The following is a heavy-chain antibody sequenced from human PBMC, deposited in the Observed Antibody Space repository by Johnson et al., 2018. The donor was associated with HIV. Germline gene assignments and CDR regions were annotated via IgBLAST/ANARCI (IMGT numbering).Heavy chain of an antibody. CDR2: IKQDGSEK. CDR3: ARYCSGGSCYSVWQKNYAFDI. D-gene: IGHD2-15*01. J-gene: IGHJ3*02. Sequence: VQLVESGGGLVKPGGSLRLSCATSGFTFSSYWMSWVRQAPGKGLEWVANIKQDGSEKYYVDSVKGRFTISRDNAKNSLYLQLNSLRAEDTAVYYCARYCSGGSCYSVWQKNYAFDIWGQGTMVTVSS. V-gene: IGHV3-7*01. CDR1: GFTFSSYW.